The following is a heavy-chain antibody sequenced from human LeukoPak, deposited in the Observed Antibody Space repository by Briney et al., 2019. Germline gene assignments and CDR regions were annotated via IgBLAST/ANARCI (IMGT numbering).Heavy chain of an antibody. CDR2: LYTSGST. Sequence: PSETLSLTCTVSGASISGFYWSWIRQPAGKGLEWIGRLYTSGSTNYNPSLKSRVTMSVDTSKSQFSLKLDSVTAADTAVCYCARETYYYASGSYSDYYAMDVWGQGTTVTVSS. D-gene: IGHD3-10*01. CDR3: ARETYYYASGSYSDYYAMDV. J-gene: IGHJ6*02. V-gene: IGHV4-4*07. CDR1: GASISGFY.